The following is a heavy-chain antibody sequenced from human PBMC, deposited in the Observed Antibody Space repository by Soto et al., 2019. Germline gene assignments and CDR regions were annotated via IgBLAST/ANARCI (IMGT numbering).Heavy chain of an antibody. Sequence: QVQLVQSGAEVKKPGSSVKVSCKASGGTFSSYAISWVRQAPGQGLEWMGGIIPIFGTANYAQKFKGRVTITADESTSTAYMELSSLRSEDTAVYYCARTFDCSSTSCLHYYYGMDVWGQGTTVTVSS. CDR3: ARTFDCSSTSCLHYYYGMDV. CDR1: GGTFSSYA. D-gene: IGHD2-2*01. J-gene: IGHJ6*02. V-gene: IGHV1-69*01. CDR2: IIPIFGTA.